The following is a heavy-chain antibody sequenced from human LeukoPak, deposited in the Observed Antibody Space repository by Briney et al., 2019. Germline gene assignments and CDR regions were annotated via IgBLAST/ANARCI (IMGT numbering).Heavy chain of an antibody. J-gene: IGHJ4*01. CDR2: IYHSGST. CDR3: ASDGSAWSYYFDY. V-gene: IGHV4-59*04. Sequence: PGGSLRLSCAASGFTFSNAWMSWIRQPPGKGLEWIGYIYHSGSTYYNPSLKSRVTISVDTSENQFSLKVTSVTAADTAMYYCASDGSAWSYYFDYWGQGTLVTVSS. D-gene: IGHD6-19*01. CDR1: GFTFSNAW.